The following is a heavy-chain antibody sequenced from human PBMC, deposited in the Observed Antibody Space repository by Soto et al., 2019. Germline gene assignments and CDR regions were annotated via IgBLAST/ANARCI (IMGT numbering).Heavy chain of an antibody. V-gene: IGHV1-2*04. CDR2: INPNSGGT. J-gene: IGHJ4*02. D-gene: IGHD3-3*01. CDR1: GYTFTGYY. Sequence: ASVKVSCKASGYTFTGYYMHWVRQAPGQGLEWMGWINPNSGGTNYAQKFQGWVTMTRDTSISTAYMELSRLRSDDTAVYCCARDGGPYYDFWSGYYMGLDYWGQGTLVTVSS. CDR3: ARDGGPYYDFWSGYYMGLDY.